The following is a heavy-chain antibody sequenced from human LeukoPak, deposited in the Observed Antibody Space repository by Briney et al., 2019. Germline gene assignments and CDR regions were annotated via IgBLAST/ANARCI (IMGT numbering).Heavy chain of an antibody. CDR1: GYTFTSYA. CDR3: ARGLNYYDGSGYYDHDY. Sequence: ASVKVSCKASGYTFTSYAMHWVRQAPGQRLEWMGWINAGNGNTKYSQKFQGRVTITRDTSASTAYMELSSLRSEDTAVYYCARGLNYYDGSGYYDHDYWGQGTLVTVSS. CDR2: INAGNGNT. J-gene: IGHJ4*02. D-gene: IGHD3-22*01. V-gene: IGHV1-3*01.